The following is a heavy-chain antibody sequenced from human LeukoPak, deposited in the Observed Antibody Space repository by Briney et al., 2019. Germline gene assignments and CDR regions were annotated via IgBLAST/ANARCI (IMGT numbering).Heavy chain of an antibody. D-gene: IGHD3-10*01. V-gene: IGHV3-21*01. CDR3: AREFGGSASGAGY. CDR1: GFTFSFYS. Sequence: KPGGSLRLSCAASGFTFSFYSMNWVRQAPGKGLEWVSSMSVSSGLIYYADSVKGRFTVSRDNAKNSLYLQMNSLRAEDTAVYYYAREFGGSASGAGYWGQGTLVTVSS. J-gene: IGHJ4*02. CDR2: MSVSSGLI.